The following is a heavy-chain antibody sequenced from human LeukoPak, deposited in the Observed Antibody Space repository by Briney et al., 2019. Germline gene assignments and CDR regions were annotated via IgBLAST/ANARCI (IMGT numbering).Heavy chain of an antibody. CDR3: ARDSHDDTDPVASY. D-gene: IGHD1-1*01. CDR1: GDSMSSGDWS. V-gene: IGHV4-30-4*02. J-gene: IGHJ4*02. Sequence: PSDTLSLICSVSGDSMSSGDWSWRWIRQPPGKGLEWIGDISHSGGTYYKPSLKSRLTVSIDTSRNQVYMRLTSVTAADTAVYYCARDSHDDTDPVASYWGQATLVTVSS. CDR2: ISHSGGT.